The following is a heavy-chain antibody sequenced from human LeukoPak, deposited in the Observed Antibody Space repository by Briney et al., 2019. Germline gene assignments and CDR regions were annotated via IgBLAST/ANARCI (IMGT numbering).Heavy chain of an antibody. CDR1: GGTFSSYA. D-gene: IGHD3-3*01. J-gene: IGHJ5*02. V-gene: IGHV1-69*05. CDR3: ARDGFTIFGVAYQPGWFDP. Sequence: ASVKVSCKASGGTFSSYAISWVRQAPGQGLEWMGRIIPIFGTANYAQKFQGRVTITTDESTSTAYMELSSLRSEDTAVYYCARDGFTIFGVAYQPGWFDPWGQGTLVTVSS. CDR2: IIPIFGTA.